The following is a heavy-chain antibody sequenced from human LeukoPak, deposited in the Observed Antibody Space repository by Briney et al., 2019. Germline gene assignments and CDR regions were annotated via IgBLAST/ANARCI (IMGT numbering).Heavy chain of an antibody. J-gene: IGHJ4*02. CDR3: ARSSGYYYYFDC. V-gene: IGHV1-3*01. Sequence: ASVKVSCKASGYTFTSYAMHWVRQAPGQRLEWMGWINAGNGNTKYSQKFQGRVTITRDTSASTAYMELSSLRSEDTAVYYCARSSGYYYYFDCWGQGTLVTVSS. CDR2: INAGNGNT. D-gene: IGHD3-22*01. CDR1: GYTFTSYA.